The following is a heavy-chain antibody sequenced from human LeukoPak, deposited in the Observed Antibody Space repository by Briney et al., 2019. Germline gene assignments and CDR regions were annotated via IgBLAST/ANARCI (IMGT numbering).Heavy chain of an antibody. D-gene: IGHD6-13*01. Sequence: ASVKVSCKVSGYTLTELSMHWVRQAPGKGLEWMGGFDPEDGETIYAQKFQGRVTMTEDTSTDTAYMELSSLRSEDTAVYYCATIPGYSSSWYGIWYYFDYWGQGTLVTVSS. V-gene: IGHV1-24*01. CDR1: GYTLTELS. J-gene: IGHJ4*02. CDR3: ATIPGYSSSWYGIWYYFDY. CDR2: FDPEDGET.